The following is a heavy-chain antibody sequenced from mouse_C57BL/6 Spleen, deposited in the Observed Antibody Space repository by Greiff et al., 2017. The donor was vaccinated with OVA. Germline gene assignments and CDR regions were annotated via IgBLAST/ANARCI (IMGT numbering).Heavy chain of an antibody. CDR2: IRNKANGYTT. Sequence: EVQGVESGGGLVQPGGSLSLSCAASGFTFTDYYMSWVRQPPGKALEWLGFIRNKANGYTTEYSASVKGRFTISRDNSQSILYLQMNALRAEDSATYYCARYPPTTGGYAMDYWGQGTSVTVSS. J-gene: IGHJ4*01. V-gene: IGHV7-3*01. D-gene: IGHD1-1*01. CDR1: GFTFTDYY. CDR3: ARYPPTTGGYAMDY.